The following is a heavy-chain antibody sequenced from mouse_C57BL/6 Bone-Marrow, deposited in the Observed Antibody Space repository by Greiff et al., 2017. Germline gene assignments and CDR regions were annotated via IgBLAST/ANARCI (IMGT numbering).Heavy chain of an antibody. CDR2: IYPGGGYT. CDR3: ARDTLYAMDY. V-gene: IGHV1-63*01. CDR1: GYTFTNYW. Sequence: VQLQQSGAELVRPGTSVKMSCKASGYTFTNYWIGWAKQRPGHGLEWIGDIYPGGGYTNYNEKFKGKATLTEDKSSSTAYMQFSSLTSEDSAIYYCARDTLYAMDYWGQGTSVTVSS. J-gene: IGHJ4*01. D-gene: IGHD5-1-1*01.